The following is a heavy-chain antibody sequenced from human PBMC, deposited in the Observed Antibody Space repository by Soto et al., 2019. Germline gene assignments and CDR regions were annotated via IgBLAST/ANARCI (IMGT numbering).Heavy chain of an antibody. D-gene: IGHD3-3*01. J-gene: IGHJ5*02. CDR1: GGTFGNTA. CDR2: IVPLFGTA. V-gene: IGHV1-69*12. Sequence: QVQLVQSGAEVKEPGSSVNVSCKTSGGTFGNTAVTWVRQVPGQGLEWIGGIVPLFGTANYAQKFRGRVMLTADESTSTAYMDPSSLRSDDTAIYYCARDGDPGYAFWSGPLGGGRFDPWGQGTLVTVSS. CDR3: ARDGDPGYAFWSGPLGGGRFDP.